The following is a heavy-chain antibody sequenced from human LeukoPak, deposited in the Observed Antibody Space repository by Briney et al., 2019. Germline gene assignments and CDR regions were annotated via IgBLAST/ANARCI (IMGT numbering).Heavy chain of an antibody. CDR1: GFTFSNYW. J-gene: IGHJ4*02. V-gene: IGHV3-74*01. CDR3: AKGITILGVGGRFDY. D-gene: IGHD3-3*01. Sequence: PGGSLRLSCVASGFTFSNYWMHWVRQTPGKGLVWVAHINNDASGTTYADSVKGRFTISGDNAKNTPYLQMNGLRAEDTVLYYGAKGITILGVGGRFDYWGQGTLVTVSS. CDR2: INNDASGT.